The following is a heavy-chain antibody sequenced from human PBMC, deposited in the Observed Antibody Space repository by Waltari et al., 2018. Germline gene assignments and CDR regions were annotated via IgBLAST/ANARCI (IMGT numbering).Heavy chain of an antibody. V-gene: IGHV3-74*01. CDR1: GFPFSSHL. CDR3: AREINWNDGGRFFDS. CDR2: INSDGSST. D-gene: IGHD1-20*01. J-gene: IGHJ4*02. Sequence: EVQLVESGGGLVQPGASLRLSCTASGFPFSSHLMPLVRLAPGQGLGWVSRINSDGSSTIYADSVKGRFTISRDNAKNTLYLQMNSLRAEDTAVYYCAREINWNDGGRFFDSWGQGTLVTVSS.